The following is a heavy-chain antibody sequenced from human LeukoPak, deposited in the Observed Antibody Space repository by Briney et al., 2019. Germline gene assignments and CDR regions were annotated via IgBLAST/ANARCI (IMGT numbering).Heavy chain of an antibody. V-gene: IGHV3-53*01. CDR3: AKDQVLFTMVRGGLDY. CDR1: GFTVSSNY. CDR2: IYSGGST. J-gene: IGHJ4*02. D-gene: IGHD3-10*01. Sequence: GGSLRLSCAASGFTVSSNYMSWVRQAPGKGLEWVSVIYSGGSTYYADSVKGRFTISRDNSKNTLYLQMNSLRAEDTAVYYCAKDQVLFTMVRGGLDYWGQGTLVTVSS.